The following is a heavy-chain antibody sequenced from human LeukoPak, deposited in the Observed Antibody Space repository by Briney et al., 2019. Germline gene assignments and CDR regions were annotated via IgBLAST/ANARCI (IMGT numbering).Heavy chain of an antibody. V-gene: IGHV3-9*01. CDR3: ARGGNHGDYWYFDL. J-gene: IGHJ2*01. CDR1: GFTFDDYA. D-gene: IGHD4-17*01. CDR2: ISWNSGSI. Sequence: PGRSLRLSCAASGFTFDDYAMHWVRQAPGKGLEWVSGISWNSGSIGYADSVKGRFTISRDNAETSLHLQMNSLRAEDTAVYYCARGGNHGDYWYFDLWGRDTLVTVSS.